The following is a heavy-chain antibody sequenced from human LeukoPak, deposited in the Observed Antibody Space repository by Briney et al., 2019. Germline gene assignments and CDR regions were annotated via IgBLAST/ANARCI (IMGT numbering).Heavy chain of an antibody. V-gene: IGHV4-39*01. D-gene: IGHD3-16*01. CDR2: IYYSGST. Sequence: SETLSLTCTVSGGSISSSSYYWGWIRQPPGKGLEWIGSIYYSGSTYYNPSLKSRVTISVDTSKNQFSLKLTSVTAADTAVYYCASHPQGDGDWNWFDPWGQGTLVTVSS. CDR3: ASHPQGDGDWNWFDP. J-gene: IGHJ5*02. CDR1: GGSISSSSYY.